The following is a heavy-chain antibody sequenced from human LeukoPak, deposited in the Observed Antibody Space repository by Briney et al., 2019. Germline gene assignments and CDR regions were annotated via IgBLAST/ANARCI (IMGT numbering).Heavy chain of an antibody. J-gene: IGHJ4*02. CDR2: IYYSGST. CDR1: GGSISSYY. Sequence: MASETLSLTCTVSGGSISSYYWSWIRQPPGKGLEWIGYIYYSGSTNYNPSLKSRVTISVDTSKNPFSLKLSSVTAADTAVYYCARVAATSDRDYWGQGTLVTVSS. V-gene: IGHV4-59*08. D-gene: IGHD1-26*01. CDR3: ARVAATSDRDY.